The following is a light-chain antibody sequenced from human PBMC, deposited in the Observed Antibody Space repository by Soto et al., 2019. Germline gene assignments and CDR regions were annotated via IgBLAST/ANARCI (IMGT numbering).Light chain of an antibody. CDR1: QSLPHSNGDSP. V-gene: IGKV2-28*01. J-gene: IGKJ1*01. Sequence: DIVMTQSPLSLPVTPGEPASISCRSSQSLPHSNGDSPLAWYLQKPGQPPQLLIYLGSNRASGVPDRFSGSGSGTDFTLKISRVEAEDVGVYYCMQSLQTPPTFGQGTKVEIK. CDR3: MQSLQTPPT. CDR2: LGS.